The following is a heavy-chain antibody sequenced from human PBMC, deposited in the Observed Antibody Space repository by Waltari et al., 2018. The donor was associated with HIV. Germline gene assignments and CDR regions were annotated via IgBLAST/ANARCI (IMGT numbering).Heavy chain of an antibody. D-gene: IGHD7-27*01. V-gene: IGHV3-48*01. Sequence: EVQLVESGGGLVQPGGSLRLSCAASGFTFSNYTMNWVRQAPGKGLEWVSYSSRSSSSIFDADAVKGRFTISRDNAKNSLYLQMNSLRVEDTAVYYCARDINGGWGYWGQGTLVTVAS. CDR1: GFTFSNYT. CDR2: SSRSSSSI. CDR3: ARDINGGWGY. J-gene: IGHJ4*02.